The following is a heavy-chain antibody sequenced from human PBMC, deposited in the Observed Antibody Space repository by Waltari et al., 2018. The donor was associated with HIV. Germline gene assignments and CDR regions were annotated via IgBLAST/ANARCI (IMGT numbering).Heavy chain of an antibody. CDR2: FDPEDGET. CDR3: ATDLRGYYYTSYYYYGMDV. V-gene: IGHV1-24*01. J-gene: IGHJ6*02. Sequence: QVQLVQSGAEVKKPGASVKVSCKVSGYTLTELSMHWVRQAPGKGLEWMGGFDPEDGETIYAQKFQGRVTMTEDTSTDTAYMELSSLRSEDTAVYYCATDLRGYYYTSYYYYGMDVWGQGTTVTVSS. D-gene: IGHD3-22*01. CDR1: GYTLTELS.